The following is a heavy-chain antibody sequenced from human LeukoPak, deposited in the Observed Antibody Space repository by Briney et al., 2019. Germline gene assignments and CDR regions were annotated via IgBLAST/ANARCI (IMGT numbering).Heavy chain of an antibody. CDR1: AFSLSAYN. Sequence: GGSLRLTCAASAFSLSAYNMNWVRQAPGKGLEWVSSISYTGTYIYYADSVKGRFTISRDNAQNSLYLQMNSLRAEDTAIYYCVRDRGTYRPIDYWGQGTLVTVSS. J-gene: IGHJ4*02. D-gene: IGHD1-26*01. CDR2: ISYTGTYI. V-gene: IGHV3-21*04. CDR3: VRDRGTYRPIDY.